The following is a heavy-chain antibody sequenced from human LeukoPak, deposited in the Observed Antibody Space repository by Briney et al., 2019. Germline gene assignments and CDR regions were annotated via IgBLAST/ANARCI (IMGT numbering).Heavy chain of an antibody. J-gene: IGHJ3*02. CDR2: IYYSGST. V-gene: IGHV4-39*07. CDR1: GGSISSSSYY. CDR3: ARDLGYCSSTSCSGDAFDI. Sequence: SETLSLTCTVSGGSISSSSYYWGWIRQPPGKGLEWIGSIYYSGSTYYNPSLKSRVTISVDTSKNQFSLKLSSVTAADTAVYYRARDLGYCSSTSCSGDAFDIWGQGTMVTVSS. D-gene: IGHD2-2*01.